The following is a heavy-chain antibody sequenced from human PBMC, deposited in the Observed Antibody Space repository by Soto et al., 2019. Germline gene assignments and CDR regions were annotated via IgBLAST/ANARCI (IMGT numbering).Heavy chain of an antibody. J-gene: IGHJ4*02. CDR1: GFTVSSHY. Sequence: EVQLVETGGGLIQPGGSLRVSCAASGFTVSSHYMSWVRQAPGKGLEWVSVIYSGGTTYYADSVKGRFTISRDSSKNTLYLQMNSLRAEDTAVYYCARNKKYSYGIFDYWGQGTLVTVSS. CDR2: IYSGGTT. V-gene: IGHV3-53*02. CDR3: ARNKKYSYGIFDY. D-gene: IGHD5-18*01.